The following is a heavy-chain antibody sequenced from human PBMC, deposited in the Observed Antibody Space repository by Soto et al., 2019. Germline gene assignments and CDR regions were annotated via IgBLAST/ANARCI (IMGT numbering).Heavy chain of an antibody. CDR1: GFTFSSYA. Sequence: GGSLRLSCAASGFTFSSYAMSWVRQAPGKGLEWVSVISGSGGSTYYADSVKGRFTISRDNSKNTLYLQMYSLRAEDTAVYYCAREGAILLWFGELSHWFDPWGQGTLVTVSS. D-gene: IGHD3-10*01. J-gene: IGHJ5*02. CDR2: ISGSGGST. V-gene: IGHV3-23*01. CDR3: AREGAILLWFGELSHWFDP.